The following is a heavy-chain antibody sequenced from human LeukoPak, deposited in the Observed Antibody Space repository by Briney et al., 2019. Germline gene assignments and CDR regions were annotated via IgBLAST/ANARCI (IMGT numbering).Heavy chain of an antibody. Sequence: PSETLSLTCTVSGYSISSGYYWGWIRQPPGKGLEWIGSIYHSGSTYYNPSLKSRVTISVDTSKNQCSLKLSSVTAADTAVYYCAREGVGYQLLLISQRSTGNWFDPWGQGTLVTVSS. CDR1: GYSISSGYY. CDR2: IYHSGST. V-gene: IGHV4-38-2*02. CDR3: AREGVGYQLLLISQRSTGNWFDP. J-gene: IGHJ5*02. D-gene: IGHD2-2*01.